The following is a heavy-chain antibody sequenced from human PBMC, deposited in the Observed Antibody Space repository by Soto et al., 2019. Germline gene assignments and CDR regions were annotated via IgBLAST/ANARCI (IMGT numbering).Heavy chain of an antibody. J-gene: IGHJ6*02. CDR2: MNPNSGNT. V-gene: IGHV1-8*01. CDR1: GYTFTSYD. Sequence: QVQLVQSGAEVKKPGASVKVSCKASGYTFTSYDINWVRQATGQGLEWMGWMNPNSGNTGYAQKFQGRVTMTRNTSISTAYMELSSLRSEDTAVCYCARRGRIQLWRAYYYYGMDVWGQGTTATVSS. CDR3: ARRGRIQLWRAYYYYGMDV. D-gene: IGHD5-18*01.